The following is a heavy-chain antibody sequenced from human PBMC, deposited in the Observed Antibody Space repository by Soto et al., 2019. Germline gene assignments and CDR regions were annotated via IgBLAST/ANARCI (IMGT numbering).Heavy chain of an antibody. CDR1: GYTFTSYA. CDR2: INAGNGNT. D-gene: IGHD3-22*01. Sequence: QVQLVQSGAEVKKPGASVKVSCKASGYTFTSYAMHWVRQAPGQRLEWMGWINAGNGNTKYSQKFQGRVTITRDTSASTAYMELGSLRAGGTAVYYCARGAGPRYDSCGRPPLHYWGQGTLGTVSS. J-gene: IGHJ4*02. V-gene: IGHV1-3*01. CDR3: ARGAGPRYDSCGRPPLHY.